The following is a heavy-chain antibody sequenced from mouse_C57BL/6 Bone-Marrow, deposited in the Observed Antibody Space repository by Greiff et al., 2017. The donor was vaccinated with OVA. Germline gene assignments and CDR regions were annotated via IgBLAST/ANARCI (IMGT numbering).Heavy chain of an antibody. CDR2: IDPETGGT. D-gene: IGHD1-1*01. CDR1: GYTFTDYE. J-gene: IGHJ2*01. CDR3: TRAYYYGSSYGYFDY. V-gene: IGHV1-15*01. Sequence: QVQLQQSGAELVRPGASVTLSCKASGYTFTDYEMHWVKQTPVHGLEWIGAIDPETGGTAYNQKFKGKAILTADKSSSTAYMELRSLTSEDSAVYYCTRAYYYGSSYGYFDYWGQGTTLTVSS.